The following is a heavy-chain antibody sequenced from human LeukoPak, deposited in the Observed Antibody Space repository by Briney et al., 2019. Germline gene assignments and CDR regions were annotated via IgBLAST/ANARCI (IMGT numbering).Heavy chain of an antibody. D-gene: IGHD6-19*01. CDR1: GFTVSSNY. Sequence: GGSLRLSCAASGFTVSSNYMSWVRQAPGKGLEWVSVIYSGGSTYYADSVKGRFTIPRDNSKNTLYLQMNSLRAEDTAVYYCARGPVFIAVAGFDYWGQGNLVTVSS. J-gene: IGHJ4*02. CDR3: ARGPVFIAVAGFDY. CDR2: IYSGGST. V-gene: IGHV3-66*01.